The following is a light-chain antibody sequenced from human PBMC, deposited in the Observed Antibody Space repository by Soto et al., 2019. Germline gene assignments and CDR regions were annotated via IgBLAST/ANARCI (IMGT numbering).Light chain of an antibody. CDR1: QSVRNL. V-gene: IGKV3-20*01. CDR2: GAS. J-gene: IGKJ1*01. Sequence: EIVLTQSPATRSLSPGESATLSCRASQSVRNLLAWYQQRPGQAPRLLIYGASSRATGIPDRFSGSGSGTDFTLTISRLEPEDFAVYYCQQYGSSPTTFGQGTKVDIK. CDR3: QQYGSSPTT.